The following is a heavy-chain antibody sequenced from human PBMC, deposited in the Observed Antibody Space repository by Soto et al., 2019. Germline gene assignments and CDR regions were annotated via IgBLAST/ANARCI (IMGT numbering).Heavy chain of an antibody. V-gene: IGHV3-21*01. D-gene: IGHD6-19*01. J-gene: IGHJ4*02. CDR2: ISSSSSYI. Sequence: EVQLVESGGGLVKPGGSLRLSCAASGFTFSSYSMNWVRQAPGKGLEWVSSISSSSSYIYYADSVKGRFTISKDNAKNSLYLQMNRLRAEDTAVYYCARDSSGSSLFDYWGQGTLVTVSS. CDR3: ARDSSGSSLFDY. CDR1: GFTFSSYS.